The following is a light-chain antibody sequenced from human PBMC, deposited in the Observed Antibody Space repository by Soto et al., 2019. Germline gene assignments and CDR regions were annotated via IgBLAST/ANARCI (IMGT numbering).Light chain of an antibody. Sequence: DFQMTQSPSSLSASVGDRVTITCRASQGIAHYVAWYQQKPGKAPKILIYAASILRSGVPSRFSGSRSETNFSLTIDGLQPEDVASYYCQNYNTAPFTFGPGTKVDFK. CDR3: QNYNTAPFT. V-gene: IGKV1-27*01. CDR1: QGIAHY. J-gene: IGKJ3*01. CDR2: AAS.